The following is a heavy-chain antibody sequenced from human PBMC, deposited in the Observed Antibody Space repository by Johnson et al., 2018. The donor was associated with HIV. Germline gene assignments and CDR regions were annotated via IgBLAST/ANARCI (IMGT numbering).Heavy chain of an antibody. CDR3: ARDGGEAIDAFDI. D-gene: IGHD3-16*02. V-gene: IGHV3-NL1*01. J-gene: IGHJ3*02. CDR1: GFSFADYA. CDR2: IGKAAYT. Sequence: VQLLESGGVAVQPGGSLRLSCAASGFSFADYAMHWVRQAPGKGLEWVSAIGKAAYTYYAESVKGRFTISRDNSKNTLYLQMNSLRAEDTAVYYCARDGGEAIDAFDIWGQGTMVTVSS.